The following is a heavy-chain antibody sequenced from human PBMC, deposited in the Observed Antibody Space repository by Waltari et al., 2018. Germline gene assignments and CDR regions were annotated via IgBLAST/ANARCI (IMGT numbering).Heavy chain of an antibody. V-gene: IGHV4-34*01. D-gene: IGHD3-3*01. CDR3: ARLGSGLYYDFWSGYLID. Sequence: QVQLQQWGAGLLKPSETLSLTCAVYGGSFSGYYWSVIRPPPGEGLEWIGEINHSGSTNYNPSLKSRVTISVDTSKNQFSLKLSSVTAADTAVYYCARLGSGLYYDFWSGYLIDWGQGTLVTVSS. J-gene: IGHJ4*02. CDR2: INHSGST. CDR1: GGSFSGYY.